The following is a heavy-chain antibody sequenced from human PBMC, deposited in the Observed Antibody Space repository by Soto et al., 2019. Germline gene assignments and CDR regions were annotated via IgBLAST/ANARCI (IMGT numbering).Heavy chain of an antibody. Sequence: SVKVSCKASGGTFSSYAISWVRQAPGQGLEWMGGIIPIFGTANYAQKFQGRVTITAGESTSTAYMELSSLRSEDTAVYYCARSITGTFYGMDVWGQGTTVTVSS. J-gene: IGHJ6*02. D-gene: IGHD1-20*01. CDR3: ARSITGTFYGMDV. CDR2: IIPIFGTA. V-gene: IGHV1-69*13. CDR1: GGTFSSYA.